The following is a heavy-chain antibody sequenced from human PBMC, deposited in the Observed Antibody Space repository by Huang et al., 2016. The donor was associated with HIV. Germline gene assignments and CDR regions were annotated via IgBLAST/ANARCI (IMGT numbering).Heavy chain of an antibody. D-gene: IGHD3-16*01. J-gene: IGHJ5*02. V-gene: IGHV4-34*02. CDR3: AREVMISFGGPFDP. CDR1: GGSFSRYY. CDR2: INPLGNT. Sequence: QVQLQQWGAGLLKPLETLSLTCAVYGGSFSRYYWNWIRQSPGKGLEWIGQINPLGNTSYNPSLESRVTMSVDTSKNQFSLKLKSVTGADTAIYYCAREVMISFGGPFDPWGQGTLVTVSS.